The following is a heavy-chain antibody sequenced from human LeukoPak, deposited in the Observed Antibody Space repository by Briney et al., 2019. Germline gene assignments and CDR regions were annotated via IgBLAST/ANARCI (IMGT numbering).Heavy chain of an antibody. CDR1: GGTFSSYA. CDR3: ARGVRFLEWADRETPSHFDP. V-gene: IGHV1-69*05. Sequence: ASVKVSCKASGGTFSSYAISWVRLAPGQGLEWMGGIIPIFGTANYAQKFQGRVTMTRDTSTSTVYMELSSLGSEDTAVYYCARGVRFLEWADRETPSHFDPWGQGTLVTVSS. CDR2: IIPIFGTA. D-gene: IGHD3-3*01. J-gene: IGHJ5*02.